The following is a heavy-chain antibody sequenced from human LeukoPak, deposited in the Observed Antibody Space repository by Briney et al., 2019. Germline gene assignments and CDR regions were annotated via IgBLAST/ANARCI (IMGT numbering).Heavy chain of an antibody. CDR2: ISSTGSSI. CDR1: GFTFSYYT. CDR3: ARDDVAWNDVHWFDP. Sequence: GGSLRLSCAASGFTFSYYTMSWVRQAPVQWLDWVSSISSTGSSIYYADSVKSRFTISRDNAKNSLYLQMSSLRVEDTAVYYCARDDVAWNDVHWFDPWGQGTLVTVSS. V-gene: IGHV3-21*01. J-gene: IGHJ5*02. D-gene: IGHD1-1*01.